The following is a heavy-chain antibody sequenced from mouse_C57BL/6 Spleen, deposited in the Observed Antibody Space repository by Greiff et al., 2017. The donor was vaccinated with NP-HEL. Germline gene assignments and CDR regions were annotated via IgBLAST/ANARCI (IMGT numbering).Heavy chain of an antibody. V-gene: IGHV1-4*01. Sequence: QVHVQQSGAELARPGASVKMSCKASGYTFTSYTMHWVKQRPGQGLEWIGYINPSCGYTNYNQKFKDKATLTADKSSSTAYQQLSSLTSEDSAVYYCTREGDYFDYWGKGTTLTVSS. J-gene: IGHJ2*01. CDR3: TREGDYFDY. CDR1: GYTFTSYT. CDR2: INPSCGYT.